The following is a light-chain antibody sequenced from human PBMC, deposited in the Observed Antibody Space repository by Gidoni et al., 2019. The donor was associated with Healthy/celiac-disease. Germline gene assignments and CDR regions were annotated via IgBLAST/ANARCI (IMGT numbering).Light chain of an antibody. CDR2: GTS. CDR3: QSYDSSLDVV. CDR1: SS. V-gene: IGLV1-40*01. Sequence: QSVLTQPPSVSGAPGQRVTISCTGSSSKLLIYGTSNRPSGVPDRFSGSKSGTSASLAILWLQAEDEADYYCQSYDSSLDVVFGGGTKLTVL. J-gene: IGLJ2*01.